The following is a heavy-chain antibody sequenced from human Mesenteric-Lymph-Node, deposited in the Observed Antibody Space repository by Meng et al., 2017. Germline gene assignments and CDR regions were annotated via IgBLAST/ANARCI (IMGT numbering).Heavy chain of an antibody. V-gene: IGHV3-30*01. D-gene: IGHD1-26*01. CDR2: ISSEGSSK. CDR3: ARPIGSGTYYFLYAFDI. J-gene: IGHJ3*02. CDR1: GFTFSSWA. Sequence: GGSLRLSCAASGFTFSSWAMHWVRQAPGKGLEWVAVISSEGSSKDYADSVKGRFTISRDNSKNALYLQMNSLRAEDTAVYFCARPIGSGTYYFLYAFDIWGQGTMVTVSS.